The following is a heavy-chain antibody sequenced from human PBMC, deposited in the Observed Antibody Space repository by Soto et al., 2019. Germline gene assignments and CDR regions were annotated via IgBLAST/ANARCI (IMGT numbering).Heavy chain of an antibody. CDR1: GDSISSSSYF. CDR3: ARQTGGAHRVNND. V-gene: IGHV4-39*01. Sequence: QLQLQESGPGLVKPSETLSLTCTVSGDSISSSSYFWGWIRQPPGKGLEWIGSIFYSGGTYYNPSSKSRVTIYVDTSKNQFSLKLSSVTAADTAVFYCARQTGGAHRVNNDWGQGTLVTVSS. CDR2: IFYSGGT. D-gene: IGHD1-1*01. J-gene: IGHJ4*02.